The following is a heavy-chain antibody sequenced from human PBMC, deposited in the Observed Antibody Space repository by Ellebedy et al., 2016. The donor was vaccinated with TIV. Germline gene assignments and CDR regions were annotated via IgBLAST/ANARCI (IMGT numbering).Heavy chain of an antibody. CDR1: GFAFGSYS. CDR2: ISSSSSTI. V-gene: IGHV3-48*04. D-gene: IGHD5-18*01. Sequence: GGSLRLSCAASGFAFGSYSMNWVRQAPGKGLEWVSYISSSSSTIYYADSVKGRFTISRDNAKNSLYLQMNSLRAEDTAVYYCARAYGDTAIVTDSWGQGTLVTVSS. CDR3: ARAYGDTAIVTDS. J-gene: IGHJ4*02.